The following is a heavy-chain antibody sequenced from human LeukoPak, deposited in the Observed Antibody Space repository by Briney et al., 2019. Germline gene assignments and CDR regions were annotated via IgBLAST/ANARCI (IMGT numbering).Heavy chain of an antibody. J-gene: IGHJ4*02. CDR2: LIGSSGST. CDR1: GFTSTNYA. Sequence: GGSLRLSCAASGFTSTNYAMNWVRQAPGKGREWVSVLIGSSGSTDYADSVKGRFTISRDNSKNTVFLQMNSLRAEDTAIYYCAKGAYDYIEIGYFDSWGQGTLVTVSS. CDR3: AKGAYDYIEIGYFDS. V-gene: IGHV3-23*01. D-gene: IGHD5-12*01.